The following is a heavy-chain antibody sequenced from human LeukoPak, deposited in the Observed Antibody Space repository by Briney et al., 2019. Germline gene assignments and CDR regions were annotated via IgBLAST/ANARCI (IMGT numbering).Heavy chain of an antibody. CDR2: IFFSGHS. Sequence: SETLSLTCTVSGAFISRFYWSWVRQSPGKGLEWIGNIFFSGHSNYNPSLTGRVTISPDTSKSQFSLKVTSVTAADTALYDCARIDPFGYFDQWGQGTLVTVSS. CDR3: ARIDPFGYFDQ. J-gene: IGHJ4*02. D-gene: IGHD2/OR15-2a*01. CDR1: GAFISRFY. V-gene: IGHV4-59*13.